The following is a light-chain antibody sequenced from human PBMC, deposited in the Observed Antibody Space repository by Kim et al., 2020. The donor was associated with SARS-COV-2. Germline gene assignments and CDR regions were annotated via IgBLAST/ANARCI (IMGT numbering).Light chain of an antibody. J-gene: IGLJ2*01. CDR2: EVN. V-gene: IGLV2-8*01. Sequence: GQSVAISCTGTSSDVVAYNYVSWYQQHPGKAPKLMIYEVNQRPSGVPDRFSGSKSGNTASLTVSGLQAEDEADYYCSSYAGTNNLIFGGGTQLTVL. CDR1: SSDVVAYNY. CDR3: SSYAGTNNLI.